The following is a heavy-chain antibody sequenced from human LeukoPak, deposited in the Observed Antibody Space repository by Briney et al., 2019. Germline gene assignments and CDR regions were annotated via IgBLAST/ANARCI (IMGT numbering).Heavy chain of an antibody. J-gene: IGHJ4*02. Sequence: GGSLRLSCAASGFTFSSFGMSWVRQAPGKGLEWVSGISGGGASTFYADSVKGRFTISRDNSKNTLYLQMNSLRAEDTATYYCARASGYYYDSSGSTTDDYWGQGTLVTVSS. CDR3: ARASGYYYDSSGSTTDDY. D-gene: IGHD3-22*01. CDR1: GFTFSSFG. V-gene: IGHV3-23*01. CDR2: ISGGGAST.